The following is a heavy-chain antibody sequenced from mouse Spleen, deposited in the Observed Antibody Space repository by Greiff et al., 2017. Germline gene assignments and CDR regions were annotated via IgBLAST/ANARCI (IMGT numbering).Heavy chain of an antibody. CDR1: GYTFTSYW. D-gene: IGHD1-2*01. CDR2: INPSTGYT. J-gene: IGHJ2*01. Sequence: VKLMESGAELAKPGASVKMSCKASGYTFTSYWMHWVKQRPGQGLEWIGYINPSTGYTEYNQKFKDKATLTADKSSSTAYMQLSSLTSEDSAVYYCARGGTTALFDYSGQGTTLTVSS. V-gene: IGHV1-7*01. CDR3: ARGGTTALFDY.